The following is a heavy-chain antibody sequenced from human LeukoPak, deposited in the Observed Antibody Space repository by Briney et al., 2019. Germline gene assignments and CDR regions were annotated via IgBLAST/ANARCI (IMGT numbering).Heavy chain of an antibody. V-gene: IGHV3-7*01. J-gene: IGHJ6*03. CDR3: AKDSSSVDYYDSSGYPPYYYMDV. D-gene: IGHD3-22*01. Sequence: GGSLRLSCAASGFTFSSYWMSWVRQAPGKGLEWVANIKQDGSEKYYVDSVKGRFTISRDNSKNTLYLQMNSLRAEDTAVYYCAKDSSSVDYYDSSGYPPYYYMDVWGKGTTVTISS. CDR1: GFTFSSYW. CDR2: IKQDGSEK.